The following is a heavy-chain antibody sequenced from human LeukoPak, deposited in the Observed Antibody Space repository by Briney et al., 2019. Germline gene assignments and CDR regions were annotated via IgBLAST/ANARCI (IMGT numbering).Heavy chain of an antibody. CDR1: GFTFSDYS. J-gene: IGHJ4*02. D-gene: IGHD2-2*01. CDR2: ISVSGYST. CDR3: AKAYQASY. Sequence: GGSLRLSCEASGFTFSDYSLNWVRQAPGKGLEWVSGISVSGYSTYYADSVKGRFTISRDNSKNTLSLQMNSLRAEDTAVYYCAKAYQASYWGQGTLVTVSS. V-gene: IGHV3-23*01.